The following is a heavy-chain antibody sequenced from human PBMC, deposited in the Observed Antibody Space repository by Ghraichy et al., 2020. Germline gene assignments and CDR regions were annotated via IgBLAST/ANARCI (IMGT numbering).Heavy chain of an antibody. CDR1: GFAFKNAW. J-gene: IGHJ5*02. D-gene: IGHD3-3*01. V-gene: IGHV3-15*01. Sequence: GESLNISCVASGFAFKNAWMNWVRQAPGKGLEWVGRIKSKADAGTTEYAAPVNGRFTISRDDSNDTLYLEMSSLKSEDTALYYCCAQGRRIFGVVSWFDPWGQGTLVTVS. CDR2: IKSKADAGTT. CDR3: CAQGRRIFGVVSWFDP.